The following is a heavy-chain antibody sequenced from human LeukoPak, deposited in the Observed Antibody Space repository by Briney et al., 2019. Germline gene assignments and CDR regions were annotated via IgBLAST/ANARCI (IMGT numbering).Heavy chain of an antibody. CDR3: AKDQGDILTGYYIYYFDY. D-gene: IGHD3-9*01. CDR2: ISGSGGST. J-gene: IGHJ4*02. CDR1: GFTFSSYG. Sequence: GGTLRLSCAASGFTFSSYGMSWVRQAPGKGLEWVSAISGSGGSTYYADSVKGRFTISRDNSKNTLYLQMNSLRAEDTAVYYCAKDQGDILTGYYIYYFDYWGQGTLVTVSS. V-gene: IGHV3-23*01.